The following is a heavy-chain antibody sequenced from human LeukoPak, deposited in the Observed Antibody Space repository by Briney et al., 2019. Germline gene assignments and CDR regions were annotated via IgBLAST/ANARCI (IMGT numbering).Heavy chain of an antibody. J-gene: IGHJ6*02. Sequence: GASVKVSCKASGYTFTGYYIHWVRQAPGQGLEWMGWINPNSGGTNYAQKFQGRVTMTRDTSISTAYMELSRLRSDDTAVYYCATPPEDYGDYYYYGMDVWGQGTTVTVSS. CDR2: INPNSGGT. D-gene: IGHD4-17*01. V-gene: IGHV1-2*02. CDR1: GYTFTGYY. CDR3: ATPPEDYGDYYYYGMDV.